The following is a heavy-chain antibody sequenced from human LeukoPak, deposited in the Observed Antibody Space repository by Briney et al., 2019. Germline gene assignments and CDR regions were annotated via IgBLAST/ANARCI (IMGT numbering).Heavy chain of an antibody. J-gene: IGHJ5*02. CDR3: AREAQRGWFDP. CDR2: INHSRST. CDR1: GGSFSGYY. Sequence: PSETLSLTCAVYGGSFSGYYWSWLRQPPGKGLEWIGEINHSRSTNYNPSLKSRVTISVDTSKNQFSLKLTSVTAADTAVYYCAREAQRGWFDPWGQGTLVTVSS. D-gene: IGHD6-25*01. V-gene: IGHV4-34*01.